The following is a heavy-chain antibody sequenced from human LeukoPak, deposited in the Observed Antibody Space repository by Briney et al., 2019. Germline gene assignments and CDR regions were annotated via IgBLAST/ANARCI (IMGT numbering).Heavy chain of an antibody. Sequence: PGGSLRLSCAASGFTFSSYAMHWVRQAPGKGLEWVAVISYDGSNKYYADSVKGRLTISRDNSKNTLYLQMNSLRAEDTAVYYCARVSGIAVAGTLDYWGQGTLVTVSS. CDR2: ISYDGSNK. D-gene: IGHD6-19*01. CDR3: ARVSGIAVAGTLDY. J-gene: IGHJ4*02. V-gene: IGHV3-30-3*01. CDR1: GFTFSSYA.